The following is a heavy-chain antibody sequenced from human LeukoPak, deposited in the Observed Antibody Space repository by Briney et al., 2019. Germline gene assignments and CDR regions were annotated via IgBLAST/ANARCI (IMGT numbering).Heavy chain of an antibody. CDR2: INHSGST. D-gene: IGHD6-13*01. J-gene: IGHJ4*02. CDR3: ASGYSSSWFHY. Sequence: NASETLSLTCAVYGGSFSCYYWSWIRQPPGKGLEWIGEINHSGSTNYNPSLKSRVTISVDTSKNQFSLKLSSVTAADTAVYYCASGYSSSWFHYWGQGTLVTVSS. CDR1: GGSFSCYY. V-gene: IGHV4-34*01.